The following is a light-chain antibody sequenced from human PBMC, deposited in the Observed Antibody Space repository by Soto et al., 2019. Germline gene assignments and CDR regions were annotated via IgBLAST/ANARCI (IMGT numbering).Light chain of an antibody. CDR3: QSYDIPLSGSV. J-gene: IGLJ2*01. CDR2: INN. V-gene: IGLV1-40*01. CDR1: SSNIGAGYD. Sequence: QSVLTQPPSVSGAPGQRVTISCTGSSSNIGAGYDVHWYQQLPGTAPKLLIYINNNRPSGVPDRFSGSKSGTSASLAITGLRAEDEADHYCQSYDIPLSGSVFGGGTKVTVL.